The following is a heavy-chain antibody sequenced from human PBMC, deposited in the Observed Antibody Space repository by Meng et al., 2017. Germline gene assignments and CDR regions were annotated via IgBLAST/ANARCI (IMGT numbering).Heavy chain of an antibody. CDR1: GGTFSSYA. V-gene: IGHV1-69*01. CDR3: ARDYGDYAWIAKRWFDP. Sequence: QVRLVESGAEVKKPGSSVKVSCKASGGTFSSYAISWVRQAPGQWLEWMGGIIPIFGTANYAQKFQGRVTITADESTSTAYMELSSLRSEDTAVYYCARDYGDYAWIAKRWFDPWGQGTLVTVSS. J-gene: IGHJ5*02. CDR2: IIPIFGTA. D-gene: IGHD4-17*01.